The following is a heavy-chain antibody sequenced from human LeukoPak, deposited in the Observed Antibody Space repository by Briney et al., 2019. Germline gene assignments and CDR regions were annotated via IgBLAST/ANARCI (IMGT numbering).Heavy chain of an antibody. D-gene: IGHD3-9*01. J-gene: IGHJ4*02. Sequence: SETLSLTCAVYGGSFSGYYWSWIRQPPGKGLEWIGEINHSGSTNYNPSLKSRVTISVDTSKNQFSLKLSSVTAANTAVYYCARSPGDILTGYLDYWGQGTLVTVSP. V-gene: IGHV4-34*01. CDR3: ARSPGDILTGYLDY. CDR2: INHSGST. CDR1: GGSFSGYY.